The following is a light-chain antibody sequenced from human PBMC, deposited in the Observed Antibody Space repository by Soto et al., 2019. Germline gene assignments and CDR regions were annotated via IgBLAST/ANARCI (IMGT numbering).Light chain of an antibody. CDR3: CSYAGSYTLV. CDR1: SSDVGGYNY. Sequence: QSALTQPRSVSGSPGHSVTISCTGTSSDVGGYNYVSWYQQHPGKAPKLMIYDVSKRPSGVPDRFSGSKSGNTASLTISGLQAEDEADYYCCSYAGSYTLVFGGGTKVTVL. J-gene: IGLJ2*01. CDR2: DVS. V-gene: IGLV2-11*01.